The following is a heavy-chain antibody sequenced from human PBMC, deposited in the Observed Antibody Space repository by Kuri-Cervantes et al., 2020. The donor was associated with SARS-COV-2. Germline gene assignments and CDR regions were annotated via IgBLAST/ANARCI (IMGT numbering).Heavy chain of an antibody. CDR3: ARTGTPAPEYFDY. Sequence: GSLRLSCTVSGGSISSSSYYWGWIRQPPGKGLEWIGHIYTSGSTNYNPSLKGRVTISVDTSKNQFSLKLSSVTAADTAVYYCARTGTPAPEYFDYWGQGTLVTVSS. V-gene: IGHV4-61*05. CDR1: GGSISSSSYY. J-gene: IGHJ4*02. D-gene: IGHD1/OR15-1a*01. CDR2: IYTSGST.